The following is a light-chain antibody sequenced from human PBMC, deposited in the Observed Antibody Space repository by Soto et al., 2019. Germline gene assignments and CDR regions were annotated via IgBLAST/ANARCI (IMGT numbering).Light chain of an antibody. CDR1: QSVSSN. J-gene: IGKJ1*01. Sequence: EMVMTQSPATLSVSPGERATLSCRASQSVSSNLAWYQQKPGQPPRLLIYGASTRATGIPARFSGSGSGTEFTLTISILQSEDFAVYYCQQYNDWPRTFGQGTKVEIK. V-gene: IGKV3-15*01. CDR3: QQYNDWPRT. CDR2: GAS.